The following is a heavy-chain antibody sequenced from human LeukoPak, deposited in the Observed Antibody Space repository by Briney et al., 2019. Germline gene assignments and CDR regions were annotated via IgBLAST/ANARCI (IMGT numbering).Heavy chain of an antibody. CDR2: IYTSGST. D-gene: IGHD6-6*01. Sequence: PSETLSLTCTVSGGSISSGSYYWSWIRQPAGKGLEWIGRIYTSGSTNYNPSLKSRVTISVDTSKNQFSLKLSSVTAADTAVYYCARTHIAARPDYYYYMDVWGKGTTVTVSS. V-gene: IGHV4-61*02. CDR1: GGSISSGSYY. CDR3: ARTHIAARPDYYYYMDV. J-gene: IGHJ6*03.